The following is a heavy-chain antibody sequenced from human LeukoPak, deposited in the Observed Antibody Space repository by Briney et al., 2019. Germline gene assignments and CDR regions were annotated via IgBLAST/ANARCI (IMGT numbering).Heavy chain of an antibody. CDR1: GGSFGGYY. CDR3: ARGRLVVGAYYFDY. V-gene: IGHV4-34*01. Sequence: SETLSLTCAVYGGSFGGYYWSWIRQPPGKGLEWIGEINHSGSTNYNPSLKSRVTISVDTSKNQFSLKLSSVTAADAAVYYCARGRLVVGAYYFDYWGQGTLVTVSS. CDR2: INHSGST. J-gene: IGHJ4*02. D-gene: IGHD1-26*01.